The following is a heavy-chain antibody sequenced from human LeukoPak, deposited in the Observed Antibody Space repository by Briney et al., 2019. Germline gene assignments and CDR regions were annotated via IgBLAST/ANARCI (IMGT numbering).Heavy chain of an antibody. J-gene: IGHJ1*01. CDR2: IYYSGST. CDR3: ARYNTYYSFQH. CDR1: GGSISSGGYY. D-gene: IGHD3-10*01. V-gene: IGHV4-31*03. Sequence: ASETLSLTCTVSGGSISSGGYYWSWIRQHPGKGLEWIGYIYYSGSTYYNPSLKSRVTISVDTSKNQFSLKLSSVTAADTAVYYCARYNTYYSFQHWGQGTLVTVSS.